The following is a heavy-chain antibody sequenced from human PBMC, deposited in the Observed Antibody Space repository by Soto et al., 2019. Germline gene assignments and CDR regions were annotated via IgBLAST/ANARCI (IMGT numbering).Heavy chain of an antibody. J-gene: IGHJ3*02. CDR1: GDSITSYN. CDR2: LYHTGTT. CDR3: ARDLPPCYPACVFDI. Sequence: QVQLQESGPGLVKPSETLSVTCTVSGDSITSYNWNWIRQSPGKGLEWIGYLYHTGTTSSNPSFRXRXTXTVDTSKNQFSLKLSSVTAADTAVYYCARDLPPCYPACVFDIWGQGTLVTVAS. D-gene: IGHD2-15*01. V-gene: IGHV4-59*01.